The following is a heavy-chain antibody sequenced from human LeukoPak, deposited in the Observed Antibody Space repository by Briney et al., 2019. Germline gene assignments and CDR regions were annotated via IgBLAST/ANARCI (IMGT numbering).Heavy chain of an antibody. CDR2: ISGSGGST. CDR3: AKVVGAITRGYFDY. J-gene: IGHJ4*02. Sequence: GGSLRLSCAASGFTFSSYAMSWVRQAPGKGLEWVSTISGSGGSTYYADSVKGRFTISRDNSKNTLYLQMNSLRAEDTAVYYCAKVVGAITRGYFDYWGQGTLVAVSS. D-gene: IGHD1-26*01. CDR1: GFTFSSYA. V-gene: IGHV3-23*01.